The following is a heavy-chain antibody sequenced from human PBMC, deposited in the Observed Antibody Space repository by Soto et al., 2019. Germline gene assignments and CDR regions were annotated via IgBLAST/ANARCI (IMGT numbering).Heavy chain of an antibody. Sequence: ASVKVSCKASGYTFTGYYMHWVRQAPGQGLEWMGWINPNSGGTNYAQKFQGWVTMTRDTSISTAYMELSRLRSDDTAVYYCARVTLGYCIGGSCLATDSSDISYQATMVTVSS. CDR2: INPNSGGT. V-gene: IGHV1-2*04. J-gene: IGHJ3*02. D-gene: IGHD2-15*01. CDR3: ARVTLGYCIGGSCLATDSSDI. CDR1: GYTFTGYY.